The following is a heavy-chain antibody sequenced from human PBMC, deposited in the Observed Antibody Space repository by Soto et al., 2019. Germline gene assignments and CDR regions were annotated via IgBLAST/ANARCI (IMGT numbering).Heavy chain of an antibody. V-gene: IGHV1-69*01. CDR3: ARGGGRAARLGNWFDP. D-gene: IGHD6-6*01. J-gene: IGHJ5*02. CDR2: IIPIFGTA. Sequence: QVQLVQSGAEVKKPGSSVKVSCKASGGTFSSYAISWVRQAPGQGLEWMGGIIPIFGTANYAQKFQCRVTIPADESTSTAYMELSSLRSEDTAVYYCARGGGRAARLGNWFDPWGQGTLVTVSS. CDR1: GGTFSSYA.